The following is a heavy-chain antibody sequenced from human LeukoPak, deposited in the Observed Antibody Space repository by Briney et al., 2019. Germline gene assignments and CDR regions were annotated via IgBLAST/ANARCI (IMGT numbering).Heavy chain of an antibody. CDR1: GFTLRNYW. CDR2: MSGDGSGT. V-gene: IGHV3-74*01. D-gene: IGHD6-6*01. Sequence: PGGSLRLSCAPSGFTLRNYWMHWVRQVPGGGLVWVSGMSGDGSGTNYADSVKGRFTISRDNAKNTVYLQINNLRAEDTAVYFCARYSSSSGGPSYFLDYWGQGTLVTVSS. CDR3: ARYSSSSGGPSYFLDY. J-gene: IGHJ4*02.